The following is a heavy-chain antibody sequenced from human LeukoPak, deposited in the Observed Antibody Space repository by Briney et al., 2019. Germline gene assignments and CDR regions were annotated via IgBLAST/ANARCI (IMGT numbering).Heavy chain of an antibody. J-gene: IGHJ4*02. V-gene: IGHV3-21*01. D-gene: IGHD2-2*01. CDR2: ISSSSSYI. Sequence: PGGSLRLSCAASGFTFSSYSMNWVRQAPGKGLEWVSSISSSSSYIYYADSVKGRFTISRDNAKNSLYLQMNSLRAEDTAVYYCARVEVVVPAAPFDYWGQGTLVTVSS. CDR1: GFTFSSYS. CDR3: ARVEVVVPAAPFDY.